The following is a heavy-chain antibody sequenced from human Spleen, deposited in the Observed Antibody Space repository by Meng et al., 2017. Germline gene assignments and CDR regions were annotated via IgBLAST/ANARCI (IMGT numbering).Heavy chain of an antibody. V-gene: IGHV1-69*13. CDR1: GGTFSSHA. Sequence: SVKVSCKTSGGTFSSHAISWVRQAPGQGLEWMGGIIPIFGTANYAQKFQGRVTITADESTTTAYMELSSLRSEDTAMYYCARDEDISAAGKLFGDYWGQGTLVTVSS. CDR2: IIPIFGTA. D-gene: IGHD6-25*01. J-gene: IGHJ4*02. CDR3: ARDEDISAAGKLFGDY.